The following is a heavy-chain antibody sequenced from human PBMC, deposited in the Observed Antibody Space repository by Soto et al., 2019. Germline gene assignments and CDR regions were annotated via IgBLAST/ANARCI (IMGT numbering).Heavy chain of an antibody. CDR1: GVSISTGGYY. CDR3: ARSVFT. Sequence: QVQLQESGPGLVKPSQTLSLTCTVSGVSISTGGYYWNWIRQHPGKGLEWIGYFSYSGSTYYNPSLNSRVTISVNTSKNQFSLKLSSVTAADTAVYYCARSVFTWGQGTLVTVSS. CDR2: FSYSGST. D-gene: IGHD3-10*02. V-gene: IGHV4-31*03. J-gene: IGHJ5*02.